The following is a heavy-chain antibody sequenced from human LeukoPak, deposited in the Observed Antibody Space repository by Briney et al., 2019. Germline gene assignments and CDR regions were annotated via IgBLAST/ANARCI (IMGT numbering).Heavy chain of an antibody. Sequence: GASVKVSCKASGYTFTGYYMHWVRQAPGQGLEWMGWINPNSGGTNYAQKFQGRVTMTRDTSISTAYMELSRLRSDDTAVYYCASGYYYDSSGSPAFDIWGQGTMVTVSS. CDR2: INPNSGGT. D-gene: IGHD3-22*01. V-gene: IGHV1-2*02. CDR1: GYTFTGYY. CDR3: ASGYYYDSSGSPAFDI. J-gene: IGHJ3*02.